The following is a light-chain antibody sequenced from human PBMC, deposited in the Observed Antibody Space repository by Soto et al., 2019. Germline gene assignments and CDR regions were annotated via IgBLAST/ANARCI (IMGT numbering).Light chain of an antibody. CDR1: NIDVDDYKY. CDR3: STYTDKTYI. Sequence: QSVLTQPASVTGTPGQSITISCATSNIDVDDYKYISWYRQHPGEAPKIIIYEVSNRPSGISNRFSGSKSGNTASLTISGLQTEDEAEYFCSTYTDKTYIFGSGTKVTAL. J-gene: IGLJ1*01. CDR2: EVS. V-gene: IGLV2-14*01.